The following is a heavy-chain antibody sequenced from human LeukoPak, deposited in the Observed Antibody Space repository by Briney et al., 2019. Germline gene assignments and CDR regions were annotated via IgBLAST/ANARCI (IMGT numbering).Heavy chain of an antibody. CDR3: ARSPYYDFWSGYYERFDY. CDR1: GGSISSGSYY. J-gene: IGHJ4*02. Sequence: KPSETLSLTCTVSGGSISSGSYYWSWIRQPAGKGLEWIGRIYTSGSTNYNPSLKSRVTISVDTSKNQFSLKLSSVTAADTAVYYCARSPYYDFWSGYYERFDYWGQGTLVTVSS. D-gene: IGHD3-3*01. V-gene: IGHV4-61*02. CDR2: IYTSGST.